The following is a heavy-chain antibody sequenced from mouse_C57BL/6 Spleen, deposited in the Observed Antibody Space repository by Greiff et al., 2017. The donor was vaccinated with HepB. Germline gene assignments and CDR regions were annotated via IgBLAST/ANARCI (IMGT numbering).Heavy chain of an antibody. Sequence: VQLQQSGAELVKPGASVKISCKATGYAFSSYWMNWVKQRPGKGLEWIGQIYPGDGDTNYNGKFKGKATLTADKSSSTAYMQLISLTSEDSAVYFGARCGSSYDYAMDYWGQGTSVTVSS. CDR3: ARCGSSYDYAMDY. CDR1: GYAFSSYW. J-gene: IGHJ4*01. CDR2: IYPGDGDT. D-gene: IGHD1-1*01. V-gene: IGHV1-80*01.